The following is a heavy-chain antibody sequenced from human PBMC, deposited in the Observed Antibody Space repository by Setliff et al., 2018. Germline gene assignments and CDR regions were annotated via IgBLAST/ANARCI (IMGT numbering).Heavy chain of an antibody. CDR3: AKDFRDLGYSDY. CDR2: ISSGSNSI. Sequence: PGGSLRLSCAASGFTFSIYSINWVRQAPGKGLEWISYISSGSNSIYYADSVKGRFTISRDNARNTLYLQMNSLRAEDTAVYYCAKDFRDLGYSDYWGQGTLVTVSS. V-gene: IGHV3-48*01. CDR1: GFTFSIYS. J-gene: IGHJ4*02.